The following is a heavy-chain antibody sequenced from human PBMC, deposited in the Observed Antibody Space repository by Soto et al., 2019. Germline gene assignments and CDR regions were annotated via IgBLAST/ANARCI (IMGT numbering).Heavy chain of an antibody. CDR3: AKDRGPRPDAFDI. J-gene: IGHJ3*02. CDR2: ISSSSSTI. Sequence: PGGSLRLSCAASGFTFSSYSMNWVRQAPGKGLEWVSYISSSSSTIYYADSVKGRFTISRDNAKNSLYLQMNSLRAEDTAVYYCAKDRGPRPDAFDIWGQGTLVTVSS. D-gene: IGHD3-10*01. V-gene: IGHV3-48*01. CDR1: GFTFSSYS.